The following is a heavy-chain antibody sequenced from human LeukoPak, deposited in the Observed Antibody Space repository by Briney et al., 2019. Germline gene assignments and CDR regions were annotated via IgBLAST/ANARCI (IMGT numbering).Heavy chain of an antibody. CDR1: GFTFSSSA. CDR2: ISGSGGST. D-gene: IGHD3-16*01. V-gene: IGHV3-23*01. CDR3: AKGRGFRVWDPWDN. Sequence: GGSLRLSCAASGFTFSSSAMNWVRQAPGKGLEWVSAISGSGGSTHYADSVKGRFTISRDNSKNTLYLQMNSLRVEDTAVYYCAKGRGFRVWDPWDNWGQGTLITVSS. J-gene: IGHJ4*02.